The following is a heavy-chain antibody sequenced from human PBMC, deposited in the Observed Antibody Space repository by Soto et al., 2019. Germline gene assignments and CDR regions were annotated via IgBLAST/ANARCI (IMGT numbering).Heavy chain of an antibody. J-gene: IGHJ6*02. CDR2: INPNSGDT. D-gene: IGHD1-26*01. CDR3: AKGGAIVAAGTRVYLYNAMDV. V-gene: IGHV1-2*02. CDR1: GYTFTGYY. Sequence: QEQLVQSGAEVKKPGDSVKVSCKASGYTFTGYYVHWVRQAPGQGLEWMGWINPNSGDTYLAQRFQGRVTMNRDTSIGTAYMELRGLTSDDTAEYYCAKGGAIVAAGTRVYLYNAMDVWGQGTTVTVSS.